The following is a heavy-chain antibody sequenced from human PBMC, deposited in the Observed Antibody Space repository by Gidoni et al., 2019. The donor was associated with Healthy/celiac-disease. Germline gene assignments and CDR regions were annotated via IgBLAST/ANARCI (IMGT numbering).Heavy chain of an antibody. J-gene: IGHJ4*02. CDR3: ARDENIEYYDILTGSQSLPHDY. Sequence: EVQLVESGGGLVQPGGSLRLSCAASGFTFSSYSMKWVRQAPGKGLEWVSYISSSSSTIYYADSVKGRFTISRDNAKNSLYLQMNSLRDEDTAVYYCARDENIEYYDILTGSQSLPHDYWGQGTLVTVSS. D-gene: IGHD3-9*01. CDR1: GFTFSSYS. CDR2: ISSSSSTI. V-gene: IGHV3-48*02.